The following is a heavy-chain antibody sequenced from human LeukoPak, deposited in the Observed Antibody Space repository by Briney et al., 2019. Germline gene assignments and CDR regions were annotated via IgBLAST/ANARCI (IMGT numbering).Heavy chain of an antibody. D-gene: IGHD4-11*01. CDR3: ARRLRTTVTTRAFDI. V-gene: IGHV5-51*01. Sequence: PGGSLRLSCKGSGYSFTSYWIGWVRQMPGKALELMGIIYPGDSDTRYSPSFQGQVTISADKSISTAYLQWSSLKASDTAMYYCARRLRTTVTTRAFDIWGQGTMVTVSS. CDR2: IYPGDSDT. CDR1: GYSFTSYW. J-gene: IGHJ3*02.